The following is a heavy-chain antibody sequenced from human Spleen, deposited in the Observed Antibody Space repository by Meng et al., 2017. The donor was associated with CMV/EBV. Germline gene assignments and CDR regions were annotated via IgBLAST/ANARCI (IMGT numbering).Heavy chain of an antibody. CDR1: GYTFRTYG. D-gene: IGHD3-10*01. J-gene: IGHJ5*02. CDR2: ISAYNGNP. CDR3: ARDDGSTGFDP. V-gene: IGHV1-18*01. Sequence: SCKASGYTFRTYGLTWARQAPGQGIEWMGWISAYNGNPEYSQKFQGRVTMTTDTSTTTAYMELRSLISDDTAVYYCARDDGSTGFDPWGQGTLVTVSS.